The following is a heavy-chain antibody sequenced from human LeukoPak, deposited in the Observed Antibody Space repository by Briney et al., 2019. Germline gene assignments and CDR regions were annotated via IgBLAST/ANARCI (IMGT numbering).Heavy chain of an antibody. D-gene: IGHD6-13*01. J-gene: IGHJ4*02. CDR2: ISYSEST. CDR3: ARGIAAAEPALDY. CDR1: GDSLSIYY. Sequence: PQTLSLTCTVSGDSLSIYYSGCVRPPPAKGRGWIGYISYSESTNYNASLKSRVIISVDTSKNQFSLKLSSVTAADTGVYYCARGIAAAEPALDYWGRGTLVTVSS. V-gene: IGHV4-59*01.